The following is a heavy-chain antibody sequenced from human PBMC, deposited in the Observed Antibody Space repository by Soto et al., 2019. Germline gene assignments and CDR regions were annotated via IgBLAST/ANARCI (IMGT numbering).Heavy chain of an antibody. Sequence: SETLSLTCTVSGGSISSGNYYWSWIRQPPGKGLEWIGLINYSGSTNYSTSLKSRVTISVDTSKNQFSLKLSSVTAADTAVYYCASLGGLYGMDVWGQGTTVTVSS. CDR2: INYSGST. CDR1: GGSISSGNYY. CDR3: ASLGGLYGMDV. J-gene: IGHJ6*02. D-gene: IGHD3-16*01. V-gene: IGHV4-30-4*01.